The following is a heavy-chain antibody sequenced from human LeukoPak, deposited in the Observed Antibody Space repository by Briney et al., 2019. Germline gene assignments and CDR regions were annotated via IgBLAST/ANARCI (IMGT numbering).Heavy chain of an antibody. V-gene: IGHV3-30-3*01. CDR3: ASRFD. CDR2: ISYDGSNK. Sequence: GGSLRLSCAASGFTFSSYAMHWVRQAPGKGLEWVAVISYDGSNKYYADSVKGRFTISRDNSKNTLYLQMNRLRAEDTAVYYCASRFDWGQGTLVTVSS. CDR1: GFTFSSYA. J-gene: IGHJ4*02.